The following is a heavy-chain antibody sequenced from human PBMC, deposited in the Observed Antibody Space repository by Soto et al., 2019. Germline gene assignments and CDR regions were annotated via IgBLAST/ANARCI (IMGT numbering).Heavy chain of an antibody. CDR1: GFTFSSYS. Sequence: GGSLRLSCAASGFTFSSYSMNWVRQAPGKGLEWVSFISSSSSYIYYADSVKGRFTISRDNAKNSLYLQMNSLRAEDTAVYYCAGTSWIQLWRFDYWGQGTLVTVSS. CDR3: AGTSWIQLWRFDY. D-gene: IGHD5-18*01. J-gene: IGHJ4*02. V-gene: IGHV3-21*01. CDR2: ISSSSSYI.